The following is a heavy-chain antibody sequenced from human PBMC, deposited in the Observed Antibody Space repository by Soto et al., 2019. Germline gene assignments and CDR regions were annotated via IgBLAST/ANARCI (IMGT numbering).Heavy chain of an antibody. V-gene: IGHV3-48*02. CDR2: ISETSIAI. J-gene: IGHJ4*02. Sequence: EVHLVESGGGLVQPGGSLRLSCAASGFTFKTYSMNWVRQAPGKGLEWVSYISETSIAIYYRDSVKGRFTISRDNAKNTLYLQMNSLRDEDTAVYYCATLQLGREEVFDSWGQGTLVTVSS. CDR1: GFTFKTYS. CDR3: ATLQLGREEVFDS. D-gene: IGHD1-1*01.